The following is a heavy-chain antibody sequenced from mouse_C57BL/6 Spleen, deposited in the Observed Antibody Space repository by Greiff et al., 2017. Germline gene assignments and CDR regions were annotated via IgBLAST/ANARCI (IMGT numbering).Heavy chain of an antibody. D-gene: IGHD2-1*01. CDR2: ISSGSSTI. Sequence: EVHLVESGGGLVKPGGSLKLSCAASGFTFSDYGMHWVRQAPEKGLEWVAYISSGSSTIYYADTVKGRFTISRDNAKNTLFLQMTSLRSEDTAMYYCARAIYPNAMDYWGQGTSVTVSS. CDR3: ARAIYPNAMDY. V-gene: IGHV5-17*01. J-gene: IGHJ4*01. CDR1: GFTFSDYG.